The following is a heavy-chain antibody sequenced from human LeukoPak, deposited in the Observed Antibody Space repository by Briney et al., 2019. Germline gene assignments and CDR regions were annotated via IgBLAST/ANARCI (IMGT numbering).Heavy chain of an antibody. D-gene: IGHD4-23*01. V-gene: IGHV3-23*01. CDR1: GFTFSSYA. Sequence: TGGSLRLSCAASGFTFSSYAMSWVRQAPGKGLEWVSAISGSGGSTYYADSVKGRFTISRDNSKNTLYLQMNSLRAEDTAVYYCAKDRERTVEVFDYWGQGTLVTVSS. CDR3: AKDRERTVEVFDY. J-gene: IGHJ4*02. CDR2: ISGSGGST.